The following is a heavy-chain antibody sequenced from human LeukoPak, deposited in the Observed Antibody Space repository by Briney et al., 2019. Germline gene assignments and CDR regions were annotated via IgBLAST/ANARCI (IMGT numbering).Heavy chain of an antibody. Sequence: GASVKVSCKASGYTFTSYDINWVQQATGQGLEWMGWMNPNSGNTGYAQKFQGRVTMTRNTSISTACMELSSLRSEDTAVYYCARGFLPNYGMDVWGQGTTVTVSS. V-gene: IGHV1-8*01. J-gene: IGHJ6*02. CDR2: MNPNSGNT. CDR1: GYTFTSYD. CDR3: ARGFLPNYGMDV. D-gene: IGHD2/OR15-2a*01.